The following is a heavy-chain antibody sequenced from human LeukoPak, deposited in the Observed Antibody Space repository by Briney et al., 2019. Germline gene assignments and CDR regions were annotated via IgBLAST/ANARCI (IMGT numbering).Heavy chain of an antibody. Sequence: GGSLRLSCAASGFTFSNAWMSWVRQAPGKGLEWVGRIKSKTDGGTTDYAAPVKGRFTISRDDSKNTLYLQMNSLKTEDTAVYYCTTSYYDYVWGSYRYQKYYFDYWGQGTLVTVSS. D-gene: IGHD3-16*02. V-gene: IGHV3-15*01. CDR2: IKSKTDGGTT. CDR3: TTSYYDYVWGSYRYQKYYFDY. CDR1: GFTFSNAW. J-gene: IGHJ4*02.